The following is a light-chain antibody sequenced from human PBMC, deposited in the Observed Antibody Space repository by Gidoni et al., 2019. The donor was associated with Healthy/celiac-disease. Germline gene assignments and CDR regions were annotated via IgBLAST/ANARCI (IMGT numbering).Light chain of an antibody. J-gene: IGKJ1*01. CDR2: DAS. Sequence: EIVLTQSPATLSLSPGERATPSCRASQSVSSYLAWYQQNPGQAPRLLIYDASNRATRTPARFSGSGSGTDFTLTISSLEPEDFAVYYCQQRSNWPPWTFGQGTKVEIK. CDR1: QSVSSY. V-gene: IGKV3-11*01. CDR3: QQRSNWPPWT.